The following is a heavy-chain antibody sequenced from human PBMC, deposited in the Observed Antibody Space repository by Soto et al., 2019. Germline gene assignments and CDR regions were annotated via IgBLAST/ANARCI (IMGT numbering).Heavy chain of an antibody. CDR3: ASREVTNEGWYGFVGYYYGMDV. CDR1: GGSVSSGSYY. J-gene: IGHJ6*02. CDR2: IYYSGST. Sequence: QVQLQESGPGLVKPSETLSLTCTVSGGSVSSGSYYWSWIRQPPGKGLEWIGYIYYSGSTNYNPSLKSRVTISVDTAKNQFPLKLSSVTAAETAVYYCASREVTNEGWYGFVGYYYGMDVCGQGTTVTVSS. V-gene: IGHV4-61*01. D-gene: IGHD6-19*01.